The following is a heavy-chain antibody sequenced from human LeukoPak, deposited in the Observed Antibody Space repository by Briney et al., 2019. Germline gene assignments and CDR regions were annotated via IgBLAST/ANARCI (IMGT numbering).Heavy chain of an antibody. V-gene: IGHV3-66*04. CDR3: ARHRSYSSRG. Sequence: PGGSLRLSCAASGFTVSNNYMSWVRQAPGKGLEWVSVIYSGGSTYYADSVKGRFTISRDNSKNTLYLQMNRLRAEDTAVYYCARHRSYSSRGWGQGTLVTVSS. CDR2: IYSGGST. J-gene: IGHJ4*02. CDR1: GFTVSNNY. D-gene: IGHD6-13*01.